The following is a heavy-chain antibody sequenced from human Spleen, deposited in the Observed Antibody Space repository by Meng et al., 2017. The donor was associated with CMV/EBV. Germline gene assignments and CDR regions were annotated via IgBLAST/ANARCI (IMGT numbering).Heavy chain of an antibody. CDR1: GYTFTGSY. CDR2: INPNSGGT. CDR3: AREYYDFWSGYYPYYYYGMDV. Sequence: ASVKVSCKASGYTFTGSYMHWVRQAPGQGLEWMGWINPNSGGTNYAQKFQDRVTMTRDTSISTAYMELSRLRSDDTAVYYCAREYYDFWSGYYPYYYYGMDVWGQGTTVTVSS. J-gene: IGHJ6*02. D-gene: IGHD3-3*01. V-gene: IGHV1-2*02.